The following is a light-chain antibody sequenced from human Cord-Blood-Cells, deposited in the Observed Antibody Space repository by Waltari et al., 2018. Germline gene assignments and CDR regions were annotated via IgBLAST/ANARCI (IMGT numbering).Light chain of an antibody. CDR3: QQYGSSPPYS. CDR2: GAS. CDR1: QSVSSSY. J-gene: IGKJ2*03. Sequence: EIVLTQSPGTLSLSPGERATLSCRASQSVSSSYLAWYQQKPGQAPRLLIYGASSRATGIPDRFSGSGSGTDFTVPISRLEPDDFAVYYCQQYGSSPPYSFGQGTKLEIK. V-gene: IGKV3-20*01.